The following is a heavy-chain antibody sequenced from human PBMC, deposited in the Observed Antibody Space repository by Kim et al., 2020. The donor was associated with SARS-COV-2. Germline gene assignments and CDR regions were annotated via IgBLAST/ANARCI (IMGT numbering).Heavy chain of an antibody. D-gene: IGHD4-4*01. CDR3: ARAVETTLNTSPRH. J-gene: IGHJ4*02. V-gene: IGHV3-30*01. Sequence: YADSVKGRFTIYRDNSKSTVYLQMNSLKTADTAVFYCARAVETTLNTSPRHWGQGTLVNVSS.